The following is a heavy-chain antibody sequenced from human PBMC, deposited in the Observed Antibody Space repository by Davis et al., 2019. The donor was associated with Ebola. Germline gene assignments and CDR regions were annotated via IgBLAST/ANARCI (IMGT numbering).Heavy chain of an antibody. D-gene: IGHD3-22*01. CDR1: GFTFSTFA. V-gene: IGHV3-30-3*01. Sequence: GESLKISCVGSGFTFSTFAMHWVRQAPGKGLEWVALISYDGNKEFYTDSVKGRFTISRDNSKNTLYLQMDSLTPEDTAVYYCARDLPGDSNGIDYWGQGTLVTVSS. J-gene: IGHJ4*02. CDR3: ARDLPGDSNGIDY. CDR2: ISYDGNKE.